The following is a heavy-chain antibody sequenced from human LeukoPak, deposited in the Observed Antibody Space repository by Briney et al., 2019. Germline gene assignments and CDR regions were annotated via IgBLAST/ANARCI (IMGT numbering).Heavy chain of an antibody. CDR1: GFFVSSNY. CDR3: ASVLSGYYHYFNY. Sequence: RGSLCPSRAASGFFVSSNYMSWVRQAPGKGLEWVSVIYSGGSTYYADSVKGRFTISRDNSKNTLYLQMNSLRAEDTAVYYCASVLSGYYHYFNYLGQATLLGVSS. D-gene: IGHD3-3*01. V-gene: IGHV3-53*01. J-gene: IGHJ4*02. CDR2: IYSGGST.